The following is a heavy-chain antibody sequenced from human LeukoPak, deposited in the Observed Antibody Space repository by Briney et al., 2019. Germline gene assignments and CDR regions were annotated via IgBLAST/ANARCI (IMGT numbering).Heavy chain of an antibody. CDR1: GFTVSSNY. CDR3: ARTDVYCSGGSCYSGSYIY. D-gene: IGHD2-15*01. J-gene: IGHJ4*02. CDR2: IYSGGST. V-gene: IGHV3-66*01. Sequence: GGSLRLSCAASGFTVSSNYMRWVRQAPGMGLEWVSVIYSGGSTYYADSVKGRFTISRDNSKNTLYLQMNSLRAEDTAVYYCARTDVYCSGGSCYSGSYIYWGQGTLVTVSS.